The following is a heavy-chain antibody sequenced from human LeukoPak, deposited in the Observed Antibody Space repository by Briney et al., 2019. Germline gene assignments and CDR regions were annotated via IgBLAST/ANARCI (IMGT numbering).Heavy chain of an antibody. Sequence: SETLSLTCTVSGGSVSSGSYSWSWIRQPPGKGLEWIAYIYYSGSTNYNPSLKSRVTISVDTSKNQFSLKVSSVTAAGTAVYYCARVGAVAVPFDYWGQGTLVTVSS. CDR3: ARVGAVAVPFDY. J-gene: IGHJ4*02. CDR1: GGSVSSGSYS. CDR2: IYYSGST. V-gene: IGHV4-61*01. D-gene: IGHD6-19*01.